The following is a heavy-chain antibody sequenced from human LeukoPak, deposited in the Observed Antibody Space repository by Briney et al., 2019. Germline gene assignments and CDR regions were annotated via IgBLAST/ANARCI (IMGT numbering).Heavy chain of an antibody. CDR2: ISSSGSTI. Sequence: TGGSLRLSCAASGFTFSDYYMSWIRQAPGKGLEWVSYISSSGSTIYYADSVKGRFTISRDNAKNSLYLQMNSLRAEHTAVYYCARGRAAGTFYYGMDVWGQGTTVTVSS. CDR3: ARGRAAGTFYYGMDV. D-gene: IGHD6-13*01. CDR1: GFTFSDYY. V-gene: IGHV3-11*01. J-gene: IGHJ6*02.